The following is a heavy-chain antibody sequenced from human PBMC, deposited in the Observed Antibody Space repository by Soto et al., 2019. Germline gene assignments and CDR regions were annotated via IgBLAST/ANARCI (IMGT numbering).Heavy chain of an antibody. J-gene: IGHJ3*01. V-gene: IGHV1-58*02. CDR3: AARSSSDYFEHDAFDL. CDR2: IVVGSGNT. D-gene: IGHD2-2*01. CDR1: GFTFTSSA. Sequence: GASVKVSCKASGFTFTSSAMQWVRQARGQRLEWIGWIVVGSGNTNYAQKFQERVTITRDMSTSTAYMELSSLRSEDTAVYYCAARSSSDYFEHDAFDLWGQGTMVTVSS.